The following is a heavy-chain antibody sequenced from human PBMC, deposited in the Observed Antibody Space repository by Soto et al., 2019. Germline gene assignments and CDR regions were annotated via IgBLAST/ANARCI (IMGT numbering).Heavy chain of an antibody. Sequence: SETLSLTCSVSGYSVTSSDYYWAWIRQPPGKGLEWIGSMFYSGLTYYNPSLKSRVTLSVDTSKNQFSVRLNSVTAADTAVYYCAPLSVSLSGPYGIHVWGQGTTVTVSS. V-gene: IGHV4-39*01. CDR2: MFYSGLT. D-gene: IGHD2-15*01. CDR1: GYSVTSSDYY. CDR3: APLSVSLSGPYGIHV. J-gene: IGHJ6*02.